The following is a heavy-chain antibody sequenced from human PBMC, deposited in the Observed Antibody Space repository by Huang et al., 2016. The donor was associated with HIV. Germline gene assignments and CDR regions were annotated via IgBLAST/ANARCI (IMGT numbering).Heavy chain of an antibody. CDR2: IHSSGST. D-gene: IGHD3-22*01. CDR3: ARDADYFDSSGLFDH. V-gene: IGHV4-59*11. Sequence: QVRLQESGPGLVKPSETLSLTCSVSGGSITSHYWSWIRQPPGKGLEWIGSIHSSGSTPYNPSFKSRFTISVDTSKNQFSLKVNSVTAVDTAVYFCARDADYFDSSGLFDHWGQGTLVTVSS. J-gene: IGHJ4*02. CDR1: GGSITSHY.